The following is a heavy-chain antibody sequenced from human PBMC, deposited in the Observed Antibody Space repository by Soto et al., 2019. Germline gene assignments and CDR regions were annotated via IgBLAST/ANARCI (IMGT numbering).Heavy chain of an antibody. Sequence: SFPTLVNPTETLTLTCDFSGFSLSTYHMGVAWIRQPPGKALEWLALIYWYDDKRYSPSLKDRLAISKDTSSNQVVLTITNIDPGDSATYFCAHAGDYDLLTFDHWGPGTLVTVSS. D-gene: IGHD4-17*01. CDR1: GFSLSTYHMG. J-gene: IGHJ4*02. CDR3: AHAGDYDLLTFDH. V-gene: IGHV2-5*01. CDR2: IYWYDDK.